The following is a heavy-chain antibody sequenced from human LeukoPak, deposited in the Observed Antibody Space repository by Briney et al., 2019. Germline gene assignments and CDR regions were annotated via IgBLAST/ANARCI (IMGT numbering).Heavy chain of an antibody. CDR3: ARDWDYGDYVPHDY. CDR1: GFTFSSYS. J-gene: IGHJ4*02. CDR2: ISSSSSTV. Sequence: GGSLRLSCAASGFTFSSYSMNRVRQAPGKGLEWVSYISSSSSTVYYADSVKGRFTISRDNAKNSLYLQMNSLRAEDTAVYYCARDWDYGDYVPHDYWGQGTLVTVSS. D-gene: IGHD4-17*01. V-gene: IGHV3-48*01.